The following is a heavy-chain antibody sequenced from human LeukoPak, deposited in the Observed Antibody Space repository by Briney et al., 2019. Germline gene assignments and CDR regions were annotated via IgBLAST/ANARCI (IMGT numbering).Heavy chain of an antibody. CDR2: ISGSGGST. J-gene: IGHJ4*02. CDR3: ATYRQVLLPFES. D-gene: IGHD2-8*02. CDR1: GFTFSSYG. V-gene: IGHV3-23*01. Sequence: GGSLRLSCAASGFTFSSYGMSWVRQAPGKGLEWVSAISGSGGSTYYADSVRGRFTISRDSSKSTLSLQMNSLRDEDTAIYYCATYRQVLLPFESWGQGTLVTVSS.